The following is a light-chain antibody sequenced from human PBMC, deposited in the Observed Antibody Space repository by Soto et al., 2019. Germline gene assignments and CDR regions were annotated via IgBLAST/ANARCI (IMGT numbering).Light chain of an antibody. V-gene: IGLV2-11*01. J-gene: IGLJ2*01. Sequence: QSALTQPRSVSGSPGQSVTISCTGTSSDLGGYNFVSWYQHHPGKAPKLMIYDVSKRPSGVSDRFSASKSGNTASLTISGLQSEDEADYYCSSSSGRSYIVLFGGGTKVTVL. CDR1: SSDLGGYNF. CDR2: DVS. CDR3: SSSSGRSYIVL.